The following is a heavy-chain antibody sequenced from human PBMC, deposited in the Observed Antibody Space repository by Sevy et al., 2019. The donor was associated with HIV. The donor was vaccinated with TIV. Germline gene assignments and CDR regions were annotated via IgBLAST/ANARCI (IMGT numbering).Heavy chain of an antibody. CDR2: ISSGNSNI. D-gene: IGHD2-15*01. CDR1: GFTFSRYS. Sequence: GGSLRLSCGASGFTFSRYSMNWVRQAPGKGLEWVSSISSGNSNIYYADSVKGRFTISRDNAKNSLYLQMNSLRAEDTAVYYWARGSGAVVAVYYFDYWGQGILVTVSS. V-gene: IGHV3-21*01. CDR3: ARGSGAVVAVYYFDY. J-gene: IGHJ4*02.